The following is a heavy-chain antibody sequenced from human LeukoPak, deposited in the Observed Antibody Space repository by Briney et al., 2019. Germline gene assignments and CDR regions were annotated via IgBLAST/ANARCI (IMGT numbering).Heavy chain of an antibody. V-gene: IGHV2-5*02. CDR2: IYWDDVK. Sequence: SGPTLVHPPQPLTLTCSLSGFSLTTSGVGVAWIRQPPGKALEWLALIYWDDVKRYIPSLKSRLTITKDTSENQVVLTMTNMDPVDTATYYCTHWGDCSGGSCTEFDYWGQGTLVTVSS. CDR3: THWGDCSGGSCTEFDY. CDR1: GFSLTTSGVG. D-gene: IGHD2-15*01. J-gene: IGHJ4*02.